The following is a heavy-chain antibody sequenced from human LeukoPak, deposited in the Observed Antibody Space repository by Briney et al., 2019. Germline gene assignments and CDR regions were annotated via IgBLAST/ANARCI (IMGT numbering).Heavy chain of an antibody. J-gene: IGHJ5*02. CDR3: ARVGAMVDFYEWFDP. CDR1: GYTFTSHG. V-gene: IGHV1-18*01. Sequence: ASVQVSCKASGYTFTSHGISWLRQAPGQAREGMGWNSAYNGKTNYVQKLQGRVTMTTDTSTSTAYMELRRVRSDDTAVYYCARVGAMVDFYEWFDPWGQGTLVTVSS. CDR2: NSAYNGKT. D-gene: IGHD5-18*01.